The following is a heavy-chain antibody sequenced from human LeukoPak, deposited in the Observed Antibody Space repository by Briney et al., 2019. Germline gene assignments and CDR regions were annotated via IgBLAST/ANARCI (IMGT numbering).Heavy chain of an antibody. CDR3: ARVNTMVRGDDY. V-gene: IGHV1-18*01. CDR2: ISVYNGNT. CDR1: GYTFTSYG. Sequence: GASVKVSCKASGYTFTSYGISWVRQAPGQGLEWMGWISVYNGNTDYAQKFQGRVTMTTDTSTSTAYMELRSLRSDDTAGYYCARVNTMVRGDDYWGQGTLVTVSS. D-gene: IGHD3-10*01. J-gene: IGHJ4*02.